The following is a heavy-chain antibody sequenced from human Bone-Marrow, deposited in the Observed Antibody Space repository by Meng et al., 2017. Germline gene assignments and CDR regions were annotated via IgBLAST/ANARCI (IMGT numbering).Heavy chain of an antibody. V-gene: IGHV3-11*01. CDR2: ISSSGSTI. CDR3: ARDHSSSWYRAQPFSY. D-gene: IGHD6-13*01. Sequence: GESLKISCAASGFTFSDYYMSWIRQAPGKGLEWVSYISSSGSTIYYADSVKGRFTISRDNAKNSLYLQMNSLRAEDTAVYYCARDHSSSWYRAQPFSYWGQGTLVTVSS. CDR1: GFTFSDYY. J-gene: IGHJ4*02.